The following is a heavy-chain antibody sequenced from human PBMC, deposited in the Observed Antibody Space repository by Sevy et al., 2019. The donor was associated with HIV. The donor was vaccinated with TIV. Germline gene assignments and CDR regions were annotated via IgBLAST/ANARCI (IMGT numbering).Heavy chain of an antibody. CDR1: GDPLNVYK. Sequence: ASVKVSCKASGDPLNVYKIHWVRQAPGQSLEWMGWINTGTGDTRFSQNFRGRVTLTRDTSASTAYMELSSLRSEDTAIYYCARNEDIWGQGTMVTVSS. CDR2: INTGTGDT. CDR3: ARNEDI. J-gene: IGHJ3*02. V-gene: IGHV1-3*04.